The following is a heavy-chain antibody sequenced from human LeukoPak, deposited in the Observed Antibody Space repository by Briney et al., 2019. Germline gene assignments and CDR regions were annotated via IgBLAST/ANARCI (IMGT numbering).Heavy chain of an antibody. CDR1: GFTFSIFC. CDR2: IYARSGIT. CDR3: ARTYDFGRGPPGDAFDN. V-gene: IGHV3-48*01. Sequence: GGSLRLSCAASGFTFSIFCLHWVRQAPGKGPEWVSYIYARSGITYYADSVQGRFTISRDNAKESVFLQMNSLRADDTAVYYCARTYDFGRGPPGDAFDNWGPGTLVTVSS. D-gene: IGHD3-3*01. J-gene: IGHJ3*02.